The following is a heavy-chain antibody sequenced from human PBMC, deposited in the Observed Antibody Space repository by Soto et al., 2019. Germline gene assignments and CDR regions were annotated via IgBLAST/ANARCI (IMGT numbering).Heavy chain of an antibody. CDR1: GYTFASYA. J-gene: IGHJ4*02. CDR3: ARDPPPPDY. CDR2: SSAYNGNT. V-gene: IGHV1-18*01. Sequence: GASVKVSCKASGYTFASYAINWMRQAPGQGLEWMGWSSAYNGNTNYAQKLQGRVTMTTDTSTSTAYMELRSLRSDDTAVYYCARDPPPPDYWGQGTLVTVSS.